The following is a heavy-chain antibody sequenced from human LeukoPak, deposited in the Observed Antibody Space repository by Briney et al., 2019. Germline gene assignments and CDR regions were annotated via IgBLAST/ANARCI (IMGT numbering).Heavy chain of an antibody. CDR1: GYSISSGYY. J-gene: IGHJ4*02. CDR3: ASKQPTYYYDSSGYYYALDFDY. V-gene: IGHV4-38-2*01. CDR2: IYHSGST. D-gene: IGHD3-22*01. Sequence: RSSETLSLACAVSGYSISSGYYWGWIRQPPGKGLEWIGSIYHSGSTYYNPSLKSRVTISVDTSKNQFSLKLSSVTAADTAVYYCASKQPTYYYDSSGYYYALDFDYWGQGTLVTVPS.